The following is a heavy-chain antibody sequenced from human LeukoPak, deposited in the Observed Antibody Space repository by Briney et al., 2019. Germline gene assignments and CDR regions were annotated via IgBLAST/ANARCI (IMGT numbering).Heavy chain of an antibody. J-gene: IGHJ5*02. CDR3: TWRKYFSTWFEP. V-gene: IGHV5-51*01. Sequence: PGESLKISCKGPGYSFTTYWIGWVRQVPGKGLEWMGIIYPGTSDTQYTPPFQGQVTISVDKSTSTACLQWSSLKASDTAMYYCTWRKYFSTWFEPWGQGTLVTVSS. D-gene: IGHD1-14*01. CDR1: GYSFTTYW. CDR2: IYPGTSDT.